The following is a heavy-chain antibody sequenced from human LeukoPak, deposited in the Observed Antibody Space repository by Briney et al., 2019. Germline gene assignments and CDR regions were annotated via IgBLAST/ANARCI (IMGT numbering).Heavy chain of an antibody. CDR2: IIGSGGST. CDR3: AKPAYCSGGSCYSIGYFDY. D-gene: IGHD2-15*01. Sequence: GGSLRLSCAASGFTFSSYAMSWGRKAPGKGLWWGSGIIGSGGSTYYADSVRGRFTISRDNSNNTLYLQMNSLRAEDTAVYYCAKPAYCSGGSCYSIGYFDYWGQGTLVTVSS. CDR1: GFTFSSYA. J-gene: IGHJ4*02. V-gene: IGHV3-23*01.